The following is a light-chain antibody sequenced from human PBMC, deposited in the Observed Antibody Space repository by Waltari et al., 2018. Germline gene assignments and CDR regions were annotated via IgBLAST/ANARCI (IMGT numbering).Light chain of an antibody. J-gene: IGLJ3*02. CDR3: QTGGFGIWV. V-gene: IGLV4-69*01. CDR1: SGHSSSA. Sequence: QLMLTQSPSASASLGASVKLTCTLSSGHSSSAIAWHQQQPEQGPRYLMKVNRDGSHIKGDGIPDRFSGSSSGAERYLTISSLQSEDEADYYCQTGGFGIWVFGGGTKLTVL. CDR2: VNRDGSH.